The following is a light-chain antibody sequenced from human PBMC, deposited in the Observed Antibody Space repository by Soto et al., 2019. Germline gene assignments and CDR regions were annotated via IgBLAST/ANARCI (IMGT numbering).Light chain of an antibody. J-gene: IGKJ1*01. CDR1: QSVSSSY. CDR3: QQYGSSFGGK. Sequence: EMVLTQSPGTLSLSPGERATLSCRASQSVSSSYLAWYQQKPGQAPRLLIYVASSRATGIPDRFSGSGSGTDFTLTISSLEPEDFAVYYCQQYGSSFGGKFGQGTKVEIK. CDR2: VAS. V-gene: IGKV3-20*01.